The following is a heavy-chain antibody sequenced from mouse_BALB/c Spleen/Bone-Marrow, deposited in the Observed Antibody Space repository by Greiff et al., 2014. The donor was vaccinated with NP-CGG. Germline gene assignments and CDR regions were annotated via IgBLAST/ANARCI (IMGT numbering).Heavy chain of an antibody. CDR1: GFTFSDYY. J-gene: IGHJ4*01. CDR2: MSDGGSYT. D-gene: IGHD1-2*01. V-gene: IGHV5-4*02. Sequence: EVQVVESGGGLVKPGGSLKLSCAASGFTFSDYYMYWVRQTPEKRLEWVATMSDGGSYTYYPDSVKGRFTISRDNAKNNLYLQMSSLKSEDTAMYYCARDRRITTATYAMDYWGQGTSVTVSS. CDR3: ARDRRITTATYAMDY.